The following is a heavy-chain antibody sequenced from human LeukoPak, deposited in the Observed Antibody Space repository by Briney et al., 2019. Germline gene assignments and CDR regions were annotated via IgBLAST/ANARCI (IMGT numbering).Heavy chain of an antibody. V-gene: IGHV3-30*18. D-gene: IGHD6-19*01. J-gene: IGHJ4*02. CDR2: ISYDGSNK. CDR3: ANLLAVAGNDY. Sequence: SGGSLRLSCAASGFTFSSYGMHWVRQAPGKGLEWVAVISYDGSNKYYADSVKGRFTISRDNSKNTLYLQMNSLRAEDTAVYYCANLLAVAGNDYWGQGTLVTVSS. CDR1: GFTFSSYG.